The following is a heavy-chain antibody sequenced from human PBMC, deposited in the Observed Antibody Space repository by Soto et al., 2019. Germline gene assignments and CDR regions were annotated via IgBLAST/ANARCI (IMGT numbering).Heavy chain of an antibody. CDR2: IYYSGST. J-gene: IGHJ4*02. Sequence: ASETLSLTCTVSGGSISSYYWSWIRQPPGKGLEWIGYIYYSGSTNYNPSLKSRVTISVDTSKNQFSLKLSSVTAADTAVYYCASTNYYDSSGGAFNYWGQGTLVTVSS. D-gene: IGHD3-22*01. V-gene: IGHV4-59*01. CDR1: GGSISSYY. CDR3: ASTNYYDSSGGAFNY.